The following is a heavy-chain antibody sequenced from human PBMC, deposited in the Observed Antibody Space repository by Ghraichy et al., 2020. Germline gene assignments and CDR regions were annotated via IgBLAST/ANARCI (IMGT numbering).Heavy chain of an antibody. Sequence: SETLSLTCAVYGGSFSGYYWSWIRQPPGKGLEWIGEIHHSGSTNYNPSLKSRITISVDTSKNQFSLKLSSVTAADTAVYYGAGRPSYGSGSCGYYYGMDVWGQGTTVTVSS. J-gene: IGHJ6*02. CDR1: GGSFSGYY. V-gene: IGHV4-34*01. CDR3: AGRPSYGSGSCGYYYGMDV. CDR2: IHHSGST. D-gene: IGHD3-10*01.